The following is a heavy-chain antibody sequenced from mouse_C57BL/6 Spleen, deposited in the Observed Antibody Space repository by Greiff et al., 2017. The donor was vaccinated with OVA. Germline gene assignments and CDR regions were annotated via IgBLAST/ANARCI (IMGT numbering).Heavy chain of an antibody. J-gene: IGHJ2*01. V-gene: IGHV5-9*01. CDR1: GFTFSSYT. CDR2: ISGGGGNT. D-gene: IGHD1-1*01. Sequence: EVHLVESGGGLVKPGGSLKLSCAASGFTFSSYTMSWVRQTPEKRLEWVATISGGGGNTYYPDSVKGRFTISRDNAKNTLYLQMSSLRSEDTALYYCARKGDYYGSSLDYWGQGTTLTVSS. CDR3: ARKGDYYGSSLDY.